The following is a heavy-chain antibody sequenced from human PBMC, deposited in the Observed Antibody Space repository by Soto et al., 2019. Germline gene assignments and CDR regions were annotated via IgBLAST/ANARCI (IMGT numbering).Heavy chain of an antibody. CDR3: ARGRLTGTTPFVDY. J-gene: IGHJ4*02. CDR1: GGSISSSSYY. D-gene: IGHD1-7*01. CDR2: IYYSGST. Sequence: QLQLQESGPGLVKPSETLSLTCTVSGGSISSSSYYWGWIRQPPGKGLEWIGSIYYSGSTYYNPSLKNRVTISVDTSKNQFSLKLSSVTAADTAVYYCARGRLTGTTPFVDYWGQGTLVTVSS. V-gene: IGHV4-39*01.